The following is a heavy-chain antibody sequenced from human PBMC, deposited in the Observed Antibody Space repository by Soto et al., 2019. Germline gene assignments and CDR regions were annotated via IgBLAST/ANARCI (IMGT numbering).Heavy chain of an antibody. CDR1: GGSISSGGYY. V-gene: IGHV4-31*03. J-gene: IGHJ6*02. CDR3: ARDCSSTSCYNNGMDV. CDR2: IYYSGST. Sequence: TLSLTCTVSGGSISSGGYYWSWIRQHPGKGLEWIGYIYYSGSTYYNSALKSRVTISVDTSKNQFSLKLSSVTAADTAVYYCARDCSSTSCYNNGMDVWGQGTTVT. D-gene: IGHD2-2*02.